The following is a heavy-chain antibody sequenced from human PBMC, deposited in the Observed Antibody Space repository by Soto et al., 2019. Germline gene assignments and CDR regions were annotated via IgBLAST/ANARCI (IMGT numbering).Heavy chain of an antibody. D-gene: IGHD2-2*01. J-gene: IGHJ1*01. Sequence: QVQLQESGPGLVKPSESLSLTCSVSDDSLRSNNYYWSWIRQPPGRGLEWIGFVHFSGSLHYNASLKSRATISVDQSRRQISMKLTSLTAADTAVYFCGRGGDAHKMGRHWGQGTLVTVSS. CDR1: DDSLRSNNYY. CDR2: VHFSGSL. CDR3: GRGGDAHKMGRH. V-gene: IGHV4-61*05.